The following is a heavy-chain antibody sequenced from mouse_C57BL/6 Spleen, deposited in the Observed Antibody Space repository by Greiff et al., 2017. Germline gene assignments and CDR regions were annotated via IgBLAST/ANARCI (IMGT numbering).Heavy chain of an antibody. V-gene: IGHV1-26*01. CDR1: GYTFTDYY. Sequence: VQLQQSGPELVKPGASVKISCKASGYTFTDYYMNWVKQSHGKSLEWIGDINPNNGGTSYNQKFKGKATLTVDKSSSTAYMELRSLTSEDSAVYYCARSGNDTWFAYWGQGTLVTVSA. D-gene: IGHD3-1*01. CDR2: INPNNGGT. J-gene: IGHJ3*01. CDR3: ARSGNDTWFAY.